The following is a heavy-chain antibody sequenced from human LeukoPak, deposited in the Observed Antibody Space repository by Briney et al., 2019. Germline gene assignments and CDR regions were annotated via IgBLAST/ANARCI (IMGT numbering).Heavy chain of an antibody. Sequence: ASVKASCKASGNTFTSYDINWGPQATGQGLEWIASMNPNSGNTGYAQKFQGRVTMTRNTSISTAYMELSSLRSEDTAVYYCARGLDRIAAAGSSDYWGQGTLVTVSS. CDR1: GNTFTSYD. D-gene: IGHD6-13*01. CDR3: ARGLDRIAAAGSSDY. V-gene: IGHV1-8*01. J-gene: IGHJ4*02. CDR2: MNPNSGNT.